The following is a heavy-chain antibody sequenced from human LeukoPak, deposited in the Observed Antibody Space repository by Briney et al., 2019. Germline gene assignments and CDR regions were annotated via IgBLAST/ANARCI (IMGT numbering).Heavy chain of an antibody. Sequence: GGSLRLSCAASGFTFSTYSMNWVRQAPGKGPEWVSYISSSSSTIYYADSVKGRFTISRDNAKNSLYLQMNSLRVEDMAVYYCAKEGRITMIVVVMDGFDYWGQGTLVTVSS. J-gene: IGHJ4*02. CDR2: ISSSSSTI. CDR1: GFTFSTYS. D-gene: IGHD3-22*01. V-gene: IGHV3-48*04. CDR3: AKEGRITMIVVVMDGFDY.